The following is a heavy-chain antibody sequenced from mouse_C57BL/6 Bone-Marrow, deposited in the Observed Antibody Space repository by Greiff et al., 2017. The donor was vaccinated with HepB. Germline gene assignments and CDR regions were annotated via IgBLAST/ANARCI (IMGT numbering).Heavy chain of an antibody. CDR3: ARSGRAITTVVARYWYFDV. Sequence: VQLQQSGAELVRPGTSVKLSCKASGYTFTSYWMHWVKQRPGQGLEWIGVIDPSDSYTNYNQKFKGKATLTVDTSSSTAYMQLSSLTSEDSAVYYCARSGRAITTVVARYWYFDVWGTGTTVTVSS. J-gene: IGHJ1*03. CDR2: IDPSDSYT. D-gene: IGHD1-1*01. V-gene: IGHV1-59*01. CDR1: GYTFTSYW.